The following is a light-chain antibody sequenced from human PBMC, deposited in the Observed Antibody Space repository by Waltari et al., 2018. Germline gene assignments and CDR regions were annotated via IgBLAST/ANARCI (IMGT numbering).Light chain of an antibody. J-gene: IGLJ3*02. CDR3: SVWDNNLSAWV. V-gene: IGLV10-54*04. CDR1: SNNVGSGG. CDR2: RNN. Sequence: QAGLTQPPSVSKALRQTVTLTCNGNSNNVGSGGESWLQQHQGHPPKLLSYRNNNRPPGISERFSASRSGNTASLTVTGLQAEDEADYYCSVWDNNLSAWVFGGGTRLTVL.